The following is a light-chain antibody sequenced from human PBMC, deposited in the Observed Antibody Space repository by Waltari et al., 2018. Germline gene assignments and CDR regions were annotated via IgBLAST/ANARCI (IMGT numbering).Light chain of an antibody. J-gene: IGKJ1*01. Sequence: AIRITQSPSSLSASTGDRVTITCRASQGISSYLAWYQQKPGKAPKLLIYAASTLQSVVPSRFSGSGSGTDFTLTISCLQSEDFATYYCQQYYSYPRGTFGQGTKVEIK. CDR3: QQYYSYPRGT. CDR2: AAS. V-gene: IGKV1-8*01. CDR1: QGISSY.